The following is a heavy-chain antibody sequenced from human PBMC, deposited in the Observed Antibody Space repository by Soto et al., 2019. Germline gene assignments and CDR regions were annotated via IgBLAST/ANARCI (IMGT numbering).Heavy chain of an antibody. D-gene: IGHD6-19*01. J-gene: IGHJ3*02. CDR2: IRDSGHST. CDR1: GFTFSTYS. V-gene: IGHV3-23*01. Sequence: EVQLLESGGGLVQPGGSLRLSCAASGFTFSTYSMTWVRQAPGKGLEWVSTIRDSGHSTHYADSVRGRFAISRDNSKNTLFLQMNSLRAEDTAVYYCARVKAQILSSGWYGGDAIWGQGTMVTVSS. CDR3: ARVKAQILSSGWYGGDAI.